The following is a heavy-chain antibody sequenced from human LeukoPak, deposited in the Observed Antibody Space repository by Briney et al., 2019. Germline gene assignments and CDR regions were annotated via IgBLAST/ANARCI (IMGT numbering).Heavy chain of an antibody. CDR2: IKQDGSEK. CDR1: GSTFSSYW. Sequence: GGSLRLSCAASGSTFSSYWMSWVRQAPGKGLEWVANIKQDGSEKYYVDSVKGRFTISRDNAKNSLYLQMNSLRAEDTAVYYCARDPSITIFGVVTTRGYFDYWGQGTLVTVSS. CDR3: ARDPSITIFGVVTTRGYFDY. J-gene: IGHJ4*02. V-gene: IGHV3-7*03. D-gene: IGHD3-3*01.